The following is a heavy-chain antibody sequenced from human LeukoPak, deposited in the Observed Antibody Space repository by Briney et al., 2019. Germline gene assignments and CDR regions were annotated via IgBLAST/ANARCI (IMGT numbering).Heavy chain of an antibody. V-gene: IGHV3-74*01. Sequence: PGGSLRLSCAASGFTFSNYWMQWVRQAPGKGLVWVSRINNDGSSTIYADSVKGRFTISRDNAKNTLYLQMNSLRAEDTAVYYCAREQSGWLFDYRGRGTLVTVSS. CDR1: GFTFSNYW. CDR3: AREQSGWLFDY. CDR2: INNDGSST. J-gene: IGHJ4*02. D-gene: IGHD5-12*01.